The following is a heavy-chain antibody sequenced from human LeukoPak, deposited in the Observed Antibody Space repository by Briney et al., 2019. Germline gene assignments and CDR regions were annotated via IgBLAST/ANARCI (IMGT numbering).Heavy chain of an antibody. CDR3: ARGGRWELPRPYAFDI. CDR1: GFTFTISA. V-gene: IGHV1-58*02. J-gene: IGHJ3*02. Sequence: SVKVSFKASGFTFTISAMQWVRQARGQRLEWIGWIVVGSGNTNYAQKFQERVTITRDMSTSTAYMELSSLRSEDTAVYYCARGGRWELPRPYAFDIWGQGTMVTVSS. D-gene: IGHD1-26*01. CDR2: IVVGSGNT.